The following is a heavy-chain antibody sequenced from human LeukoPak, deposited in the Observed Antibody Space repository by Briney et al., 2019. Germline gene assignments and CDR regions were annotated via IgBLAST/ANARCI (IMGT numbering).Heavy chain of an antibody. CDR3: ATVAMEDWYFDL. J-gene: IGHJ2*01. D-gene: IGHD5-18*01. CDR1: GFTFRSYS. CDR2: ISSSGSTI. V-gene: IGHV3-48*02. Sequence: GGSLRLSCVASGFTFRSYSMNWVRQAPGKGLEWVSYISSSGSTIYYADAVKGRFTISRDNAKNSLYLQMSSLRDEDTAVYYCATVAMEDWYFDLWGRGTLSLSP.